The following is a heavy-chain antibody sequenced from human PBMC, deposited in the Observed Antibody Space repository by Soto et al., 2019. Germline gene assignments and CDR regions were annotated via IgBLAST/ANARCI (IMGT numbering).Heavy chain of an antibody. CDR1: GFTFSSYG. V-gene: IGHV3-30*18. Sequence: GGSLRLSCAASGFTFSSYGMHWVRQAPGKGLEWVAVISYDGSNKYYADSVKGRFTISRDNSKNTLYLQMNSLRAEDTAVYYCAKERMVDACLYYYYGMDVWGQGTTVTVSS. D-gene: IGHD3-10*01. CDR3: AKERMVDACLYYYYGMDV. CDR2: ISYDGSNK. J-gene: IGHJ6*02.